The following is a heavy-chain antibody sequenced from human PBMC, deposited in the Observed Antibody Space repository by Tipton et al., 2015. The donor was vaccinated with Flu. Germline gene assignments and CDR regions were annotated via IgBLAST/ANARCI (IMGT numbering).Heavy chain of an antibody. D-gene: IGHD4-11*01. Sequence: TLSLTCAVSGGSIRSSSDYWGWLRQTPGKGLEWIGTIYSSGSTYYSPSLRNRVTISVDRSKNQFYLKLSFVTAADTAVYYCARRDYSNYVSVPKNWFDSWGQGILVTVSS. CDR1: GGSIRSSSDY. J-gene: IGHJ5*01. CDR3: ARRDYSNYVSVPKNWFDS. CDR2: IYSSGST. V-gene: IGHV4-39*01.